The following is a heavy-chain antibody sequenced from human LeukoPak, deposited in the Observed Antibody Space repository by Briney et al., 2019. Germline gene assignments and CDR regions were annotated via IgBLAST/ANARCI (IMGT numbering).Heavy chain of an antibody. Sequence: QPGGSLRLSCAASGITFSRFAMSWVRQAPGKGLEWVSAISGSGGSTYYADSVKGRFTISRDNSKNTLYLQMNSLRAEDTAVYYCAKFPTRGVKYYFDYWGQGTLVTVSS. CDR1: GITFSRFA. CDR2: ISGSGGST. V-gene: IGHV3-23*01. CDR3: AKFPTRGVKYYFDY. D-gene: IGHD3-10*01. J-gene: IGHJ4*02.